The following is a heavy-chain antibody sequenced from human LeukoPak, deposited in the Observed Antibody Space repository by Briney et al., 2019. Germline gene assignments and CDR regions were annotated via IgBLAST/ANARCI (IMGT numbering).Heavy chain of an antibody. V-gene: IGHV3-48*01. CDR3: TRGGSVPATRSFDY. Sequence: GGSLRLSCAASGFTFSIYRMNWVRQAPGKGLEWVSYISSSSSGIYYADSVKGRFNISRDNAKNSLYLQMNSLRVEDTAMYYCTRGGSVPATRSFDYWGQGTLVTVSS. CDR1: GFTFSIYR. D-gene: IGHD6-19*01. CDR2: ISSSSSGI. J-gene: IGHJ4*02.